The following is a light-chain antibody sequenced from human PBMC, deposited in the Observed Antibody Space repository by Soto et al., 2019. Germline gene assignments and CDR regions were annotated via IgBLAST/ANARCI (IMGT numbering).Light chain of an antibody. CDR1: QKIGSSN. J-gene: IGKJ4*01. CDR3: QHYESFLPLT. CDR2: GAS. V-gene: IGKV3-20*01. Sequence: EIVLTQSPGTLSLSPGERATLSCRASQKIGSSNVAWYQHNPGQAPRLLLFGASSRATGIPDRFSGGGSGTDFNLTITRLEPEDFGVYYCQHYESFLPLTFGVGTKGEIK.